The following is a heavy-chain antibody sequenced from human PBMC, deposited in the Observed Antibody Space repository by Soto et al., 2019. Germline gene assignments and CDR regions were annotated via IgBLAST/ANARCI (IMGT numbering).Heavy chain of an antibody. Sequence: GGSLRLSCAASGFTFSSYSMSWVRQAPGKGLEWVSAISGSGGSTYYADSVKGRFTISRDNSKNTLYLQMNSLRAEDTAVYYCAKDFPFRGIVVVPAASYNWFDPWGQGTLVTVSS. D-gene: IGHD2-2*01. J-gene: IGHJ5*02. V-gene: IGHV3-23*01. CDR1: GFTFSSYS. CDR3: AKDFPFRGIVVVPAASYNWFDP. CDR2: ISGSGGST.